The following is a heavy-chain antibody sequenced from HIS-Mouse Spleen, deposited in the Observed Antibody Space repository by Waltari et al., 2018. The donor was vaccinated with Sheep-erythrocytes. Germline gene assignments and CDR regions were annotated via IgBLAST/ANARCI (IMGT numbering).Heavy chain of an antibody. CDR3: ARDEGTYYDFWSGYPPSYYFDY. V-gene: IGHV4-39*07. J-gene: IGHJ4*02. Sequence: QLQLQESGPGLVKPSETLSLTCTVSGGSISSSSYYWGWIRQPPGQGLEWIGSIYYSGSTSSSPAITSRVTISVDTSKNQVSLKLSSVTAADTAVYYCARDEGTYYDFWSGYPPSYYFDYWGQGTLVTVSS. D-gene: IGHD3-3*01. CDR2: IYYSGST. CDR1: GGSISSSSYY.